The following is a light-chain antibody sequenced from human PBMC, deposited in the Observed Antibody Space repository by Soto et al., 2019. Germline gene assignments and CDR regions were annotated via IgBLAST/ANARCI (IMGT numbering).Light chain of an antibody. CDR3: QQHTSSPHMYT. CDR2: GAS. Sequence: EIVLTQSPGTLSLSPGERATLSCRASQSVSSSYLVWYQQKGGQAPRLLISGASSRATGIPDRFSGSGSGTDFTLTISRLEPEDFAVYYGQQHTSSPHMYTFGQGTRLEIK. CDR1: QSVSSSY. J-gene: IGKJ2*01. V-gene: IGKV3-20*01.